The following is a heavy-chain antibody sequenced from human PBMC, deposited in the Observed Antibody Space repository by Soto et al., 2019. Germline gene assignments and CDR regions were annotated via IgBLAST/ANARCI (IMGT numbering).Heavy chain of an antibody. CDR2: ISAYNGDT. CDR3: ARVPSYRPGDY. J-gene: IGHJ4*02. CDR1: GYTFTNYG. Sequence: QVQLVQSGTEVKIPGASVKVSCKTSGYTFTNYGFIWVRQAPGQGLELMGWISAYNGDTKLPQNFQGRLTLTTDTSTSTASMELRILRSDDTAVYYCARVPSYRPGDYWGQGTLVTVS. V-gene: IGHV1-18*01. D-gene: IGHD3-10*01.